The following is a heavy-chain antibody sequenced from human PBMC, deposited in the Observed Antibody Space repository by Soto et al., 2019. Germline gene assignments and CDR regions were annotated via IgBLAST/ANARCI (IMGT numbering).Heavy chain of an antibody. D-gene: IGHD1-26*01. V-gene: IGHV4-59*01. J-gene: IGHJ4*02. CDR1: DGPISSYY. CDR3: ARRYGGNFDF. CDR2: IYYSGST. Sequence: SETLSLTCTVSDGPISSYYCRWIRQPPGKGLEWIGYIYYSGSTNYNPPLKSRVTISVDTSKNRFSLKLSSVTAADSAVYYCARRYGGNFDFWGQGTLVTVSS.